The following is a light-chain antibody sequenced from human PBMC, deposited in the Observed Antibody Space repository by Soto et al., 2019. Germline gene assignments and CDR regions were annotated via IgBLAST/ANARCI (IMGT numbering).Light chain of an antibody. Sequence: QSALTQPASVSGSPGQSITISCTGTSSDVGGYNYVSRYQQHPGKAPKLMIYEGSQRPSGVSNRFSGSKSGNTASLTISGLQAEDEADYFCCSYAGSNTFVFGTGTKVTVL. CDR3: CSYAGSNTFV. CDR2: EGS. V-gene: IGLV2-23*01. J-gene: IGLJ1*01. CDR1: SSDVGGYNY.